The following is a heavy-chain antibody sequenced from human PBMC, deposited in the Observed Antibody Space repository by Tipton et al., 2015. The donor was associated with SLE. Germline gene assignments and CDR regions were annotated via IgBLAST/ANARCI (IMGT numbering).Heavy chain of an antibody. CDR2: IYYSGST. J-gene: IGHJ4*02. D-gene: IGHD6-13*01. V-gene: IGHV4-59*07. CDR3: AGNTDSSSYYFDY. CDR1: GGSISSCY. Sequence: TLSLTCTVSGGSISSCYWSWIRQPPGKGLEWIGYIYYSGSTNYNPSLKSRVTISVDTSKNQFSLKLSSVTAADTAVYYCAGNTDSSSYYFDYWGQGTLVTVSS.